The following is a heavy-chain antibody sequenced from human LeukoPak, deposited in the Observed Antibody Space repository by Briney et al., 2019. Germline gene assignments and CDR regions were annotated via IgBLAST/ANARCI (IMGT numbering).Heavy chain of an antibody. V-gene: IGHV4-61*01. Sequence: SETLSLTCTVSGGSVSSDSYYWSWIRQPPGKGLEWIGYIYYSGSTNYNPSLKSRVTISVDTSKNQFSLELSSVTAADTAVYYCARGRVFDGSDYWGQGTLVTVSS. CDR2: IYYSGST. CDR1: GGSVSSDSYY. D-gene: IGHD1-26*01. CDR3: ARGRVFDGSDY. J-gene: IGHJ4*02.